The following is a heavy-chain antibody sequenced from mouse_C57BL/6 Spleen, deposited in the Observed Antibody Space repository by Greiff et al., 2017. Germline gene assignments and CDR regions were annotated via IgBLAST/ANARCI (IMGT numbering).Heavy chain of an antibody. CDR1: GFNIKDDY. Sequence: EVKLQQSGAELVRPGASVKLSCTASGFNIKDDYMHWVKQRPEQGLEWIGWIDPENGDTEYASKFQGKATITADTSSNTAYLQLSSLTSEDTAVYYCTFIYYYGEYFDYWGQGTTLTVSS. D-gene: IGHD1-1*01. CDR2: IDPENGDT. CDR3: TFIYYYGEYFDY. J-gene: IGHJ2*01. V-gene: IGHV14-4*01.